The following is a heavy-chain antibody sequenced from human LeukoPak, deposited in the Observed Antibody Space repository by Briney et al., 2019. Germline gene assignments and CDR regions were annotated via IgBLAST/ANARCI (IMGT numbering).Heavy chain of an antibody. Sequence: PGGSLRLSCAASGFTFSSYGMSWVRQAPGKGLEWVSYISSSGFTLNYADSVKGRFTISRDNAKNSLYLQMNSLRAEDTAVYYCARGVPKTSYYYYYMDVWGKGTTVTVSS. D-gene: IGHD4-11*01. CDR1: GFTFSSYG. CDR3: ARGVPKTSYYYYYMDV. J-gene: IGHJ6*03. V-gene: IGHV3-48*01. CDR2: ISSSGFTL.